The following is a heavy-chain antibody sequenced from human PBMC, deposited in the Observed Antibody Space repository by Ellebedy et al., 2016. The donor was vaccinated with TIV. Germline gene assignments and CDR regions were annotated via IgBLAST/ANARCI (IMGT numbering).Heavy chain of an antibody. CDR2: ISSSSSYI. CDR1: GFTFSSYS. CDR3: ARDPGYSYGYVFVDY. V-gene: IGHV3-21*04. Sequence: GESLKISCAASGFTFSSYSMNWVRQAPGKGLEWVSSISSSSSYIYYADSVKGRFTISRDNAKNSLYLQMNSLRAEDTAVYYCARDPGYSYGYVFVDYWGQGTLVTVSS. J-gene: IGHJ4*02. D-gene: IGHD5-18*01.